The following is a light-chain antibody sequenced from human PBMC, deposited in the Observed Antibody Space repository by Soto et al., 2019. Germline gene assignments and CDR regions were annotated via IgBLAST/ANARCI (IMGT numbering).Light chain of an antibody. CDR2: EVS. V-gene: IGLV2-8*01. CDR3: SSYAGSNKGDV. CDR1: SSDVGGYNY. J-gene: IGLJ1*01. Sequence: QSVLTQPPSASGSPGQSVTISCTGTSSDVGGYNYVSWYQQHPGKAPKLMIYEVSKRPSGVPDRFSGSKSGNTASLTVSGLQAEDEADYYCSSYAGSNKGDVFGTGTKVTGL.